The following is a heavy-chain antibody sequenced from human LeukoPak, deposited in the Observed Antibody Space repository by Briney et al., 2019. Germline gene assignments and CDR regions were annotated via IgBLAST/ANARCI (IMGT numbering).Heavy chain of an antibody. Sequence: SETLSLTCAGYGGSFSCYYWSGIRQPPGKGLEWIGEINHSGSNNYNPSLKSRVTISVDTSKNQFSLKLSSVTAADTAVYYCARGRRITILGYYYYMDVWGKGTTVTVSS. J-gene: IGHJ6*03. CDR3: ARGRRITILGYYYYMDV. D-gene: IGHD3-9*01. CDR1: GGSFSCYY. V-gene: IGHV4-34*01. CDR2: INHSGSN.